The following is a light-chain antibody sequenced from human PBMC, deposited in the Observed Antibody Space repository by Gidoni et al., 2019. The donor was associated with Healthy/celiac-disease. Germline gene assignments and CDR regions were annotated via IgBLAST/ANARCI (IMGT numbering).Light chain of an antibody. Sequence: DIQMTQSPSTLSASVRDRVTITCRARQSISSWLAWYQQKPGKAPKLLIYKASSLESGVPSRFSGSGSGTEFTLTISSLQPDDFATYYCQQYNSYSGTFGQGTKVEIK. CDR1: QSISSW. CDR2: KAS. CDR3: QQYNSYSGT. J-gene: IGKJ1*01. V-gene: IGKV1-5*03.